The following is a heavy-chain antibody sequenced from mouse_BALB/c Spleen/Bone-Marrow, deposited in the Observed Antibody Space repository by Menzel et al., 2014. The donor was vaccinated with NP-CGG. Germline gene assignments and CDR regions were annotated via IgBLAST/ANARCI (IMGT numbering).Heavy chain of an antibody. CDR1: GFNIKDTH. D-gene: IGHD2-1*01. Sequence: VQLQQSGAELVKPGASVKLSCTASGFNIKDTHMHWVKQRPEQGLEWIGRIDPANGNTKYDPKFQGKATITADTSSNTAYLQLSSLTSEDTAVYYCARYGNYCYAMDYWGQGTSVTVSS. J-gene: IGHJ4*01. V-gene: IGHV14-3*02. CDR3: ARYGNYCYAMDY. CDR2: IDPANGNT.